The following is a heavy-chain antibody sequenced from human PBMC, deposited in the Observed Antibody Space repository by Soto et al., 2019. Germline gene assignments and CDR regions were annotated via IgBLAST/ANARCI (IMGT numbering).Heavy chain of an antibody. J-gene: IGHJ4*02. CDR2: IYHSGST. D-gene: IGHD6-13*01. Sequence: QLQLQESGSGLVKPSQTLSLTCAVSGGSISSGGYSWSWIRQPPGKGLEWIGYIYHSGSTYYNPSLTSRVTIPVDRSTNQFSLKLSSVTAAATAVYYCARAYGHSSSWYDYWGQGTLVTVSS. CDR1: GGSISSGGYS. CDR3: ARAYGHSSSWYDY. V-gene: IGHV4-30-2*01.